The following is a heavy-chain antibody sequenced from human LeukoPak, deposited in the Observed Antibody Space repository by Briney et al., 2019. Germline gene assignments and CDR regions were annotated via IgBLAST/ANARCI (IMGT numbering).Heavy chain of an antibody. CDR2: IRYDGSNK. D-gene: IGHD1-26*01. V-gene: IGHV3-30*02. Sequence: PGGSLRLSCAASGFTFSSYGMHWFRQAPGKGLEWVAFIRYDGSNKYYADSVKGRFTISRDNSKNTLYLQMNSLRAEDTAVYYCAKDSGSYWADYFDYWGQGTLVTVSS. CDR3: AKDSGSYWADYFDY. J-gene: IGHJ4*02. CDR1: GFTFSSYG.